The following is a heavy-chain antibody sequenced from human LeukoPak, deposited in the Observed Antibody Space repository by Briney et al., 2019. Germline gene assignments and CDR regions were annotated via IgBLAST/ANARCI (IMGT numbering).Heavy chain of an antibody. D-gene: IGHD2-2*01. CDR1: GYSFTSYW. CDR2: IYPCDSDT. J-gene: IGHJ6*02. V-gene: IGHV5-51*01. Sequence: GESLKISCKGSGYSFTSYWIGWGRQMPGKGLGCMGSIYPCDSDTRYSPSFQGQVTISADKSISTAYLQWSSLKASDTAMYYCPRSYCSSTSCYATFDDYYYGMDVWGQGTTVTVSS. CDR3: PRSYCSSTSCYATFDDYYYGMDV.